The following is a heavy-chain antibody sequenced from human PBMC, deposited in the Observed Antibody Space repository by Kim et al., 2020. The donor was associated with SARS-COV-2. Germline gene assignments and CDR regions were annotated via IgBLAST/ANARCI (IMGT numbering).Heavy chain of an antibody. Sequence: GGSLRLSCAASGFTFSTYVMTWVRQAPGKGLEWVSAISGGSGTTLFADSVRGRFTISRDNSQNMLYLQMDTVRAEDTAVYYCVKSQWGRGASLLDYWGQGALVTVSS. CDR3: VKSQWGRGASLLDY. CDR1: GFTFSTYV. D-gene: IGHD6-19*01. J-gene: IGHJ4*02. V-gene: IGHV3-23*01. CDR2: ISGGSGTT.